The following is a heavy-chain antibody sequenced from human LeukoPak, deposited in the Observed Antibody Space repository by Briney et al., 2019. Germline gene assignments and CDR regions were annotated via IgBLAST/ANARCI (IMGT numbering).Heavy chain of an antibody. Sequence: GRSLRLSCAASGFTFSSYGMHWVRQAPGKGLEWVAVISYDGSNKYYADSVKGRFTISRDNSKNTLYLQMNSLRAEDTAVYYCARVLRGITMVRGVIGYWGQGTLVTVSS. CDR1: GFTFSSYG. D-gene: IGHD3-10*01. CDR3: ARVLRGITMVRGVIGY. J-gene: IGHJ4*02. CDR2: ISYDGSNK. V-gene: IGHV3-30*03.